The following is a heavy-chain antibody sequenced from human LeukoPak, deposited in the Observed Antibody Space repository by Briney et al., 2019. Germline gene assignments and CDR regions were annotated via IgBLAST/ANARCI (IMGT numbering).Heavy chain of an antibody. D-gene: IGHD3-16*01. CDR2: IYSGGST. J-gene: IGHJ4*02. CDR3: ARGASPEPGVMNDY. Sequence: PGGSLRLSCAASGFTVSSNYMSWVRQAPGKGLEWVSIIYSGGSTFYADSVKGRFTISRDNSKNTLYLQMNSLRPEDTAVYYCARGASPEPGVMNDYWGQGTLVTVSS. V-gene: IGHV3-53*05. CDR1: GFTVSSNY.